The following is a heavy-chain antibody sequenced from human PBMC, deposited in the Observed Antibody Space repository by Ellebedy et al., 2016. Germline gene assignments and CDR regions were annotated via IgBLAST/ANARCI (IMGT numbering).Heavy chain of an antibody. Sequence: GGSLRLSCAASGFTFSNAWLNWVRQAPGKGLEWVSAVVGSGERTFYADSVKGRFTVSRDNSRNTLYLHMKSLRVEDTAVYYCAKDLAMVVPYGMDVWGQGTTVTVSS. V-gene: IGHV3-23*01. CDR1: GFTFSNAW. D-gene: IGHD2-21*01. CDR2: VVGSGERT. CDR3: AKDLAMVVPYGMDV. J-gene: IGHJ6*02.